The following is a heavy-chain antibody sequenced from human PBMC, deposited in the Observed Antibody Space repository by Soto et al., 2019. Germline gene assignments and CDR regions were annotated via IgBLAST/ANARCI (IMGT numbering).Heavy chain of an antibody. CDR3: ARDRDKGRAGDAFDI. Sequence: GGSLRLSCAASGFTFSTDSINWLRQAPGEGVEWVSSISSSSSNIYYEDSVKGRFTISRDDAKNTLYLQMNSLRAEDTAVYYCARDRDKGRAGDAFDIWGQGTMVTVSS. CDR2: ISSSSSNI. V-gene: IGHV3-21*01. CDR1: GFTFSTDS. J-gene: IGHJ3*02.